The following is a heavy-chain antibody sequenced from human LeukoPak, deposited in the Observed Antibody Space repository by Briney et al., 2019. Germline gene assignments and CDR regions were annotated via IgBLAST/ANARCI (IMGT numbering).Heavy chain of an antibody. CDR1: GGTFSSYA. CDR2: IIPIFGTA. D-gene: IGHD6-13*01. CDR3: ATTSLYSSSWAEYFQH. V-gene: IGHV1-69*05. J-gene: IGHJ1*01. Sequence: SVKVSCNASGGTFSSYAISWVRQAPGQGLEWMGGIIPIFGTANYAQKFQGRVTMTRNTSISTAYMELSSLRSEDTAVYYCATTSLYSSSWAEYFQHWGQGTLVTVSS.